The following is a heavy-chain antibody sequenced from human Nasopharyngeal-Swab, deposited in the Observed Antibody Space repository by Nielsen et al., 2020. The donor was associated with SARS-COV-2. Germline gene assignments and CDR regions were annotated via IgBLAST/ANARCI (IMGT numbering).Heavy chain of an antibody. Sequence: AAVKVSCKASVYTFTSYDINWVRQATGKGLEGMGWMNPNSGKKGYAQKFQGRVTMTRNTSIGTAYMELSSLRSEATAVYYCARGREAVTTYYYYYGMDVWGQGTTVTVSS. CDR2: MNPNSGKK. CDR1: VYTFTSYD. V-gene: IGHV1-8*01. J-gene: IGHJ6*02. CDR3: ARGREAVTTYYYYYGMDV. D-gene: IGHD4-17*01.